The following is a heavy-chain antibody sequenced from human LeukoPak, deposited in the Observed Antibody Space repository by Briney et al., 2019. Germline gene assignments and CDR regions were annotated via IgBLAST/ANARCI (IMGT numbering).Heavy chain of an antibody. Sequence: SVKVSCKASGGTFSSYAISWVRQAPGQGLEWMGRIIAIFGTANYAQKYQGRVTITTDESTSTAYMELSSLRSEDTAVYYCARDSRLVIGAFDIWGQGTMVTVSS. J-gene: IGHJ3*02. V-gene: IGHV1-69*05. CDR1: GGTFSSYA. CDR2: IIAIFGTA. D-gene: IGHD3-9*01. CDR3: ARDSRLVIGAFDI.